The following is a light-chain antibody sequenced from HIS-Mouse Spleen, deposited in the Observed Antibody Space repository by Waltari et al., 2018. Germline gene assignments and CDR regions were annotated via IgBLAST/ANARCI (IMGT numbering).Light chain of an antibody. CDR1: SANIRSNT. Sequence: QSVLTQPPSASGPPGQRVTISCSGSSANIRSNTLNWYQQLPGTAPKLMIYDVSKRPSGVPDRFSGSKSGNTASLTISGLQAEDEADYYCCSYAGSYTWVFGGGTKLTVL. J-gene: IGLJ3*02. CDR3: CSYAGSYTWV. CDR2: DVS. V-gene: IGLV1-44*01.